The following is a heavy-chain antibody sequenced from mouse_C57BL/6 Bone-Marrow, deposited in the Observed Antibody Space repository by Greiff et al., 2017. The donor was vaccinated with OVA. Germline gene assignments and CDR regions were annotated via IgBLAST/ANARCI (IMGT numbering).Heavy chain of an antibody. Sequence: EVKLVESGPELVKPGDSVKISCRASGYSFTGYFMNWVMQSHGKSLEWIGRINPYNGDTFYNQKFKGKATLTVDKSSSTAHMELRSLTSEDSAVYYCARSSYSNSSFDVWGTGTTVTVSS. CDR2: INPYNGDT. V-gene: IGHV1-20*01. D-gene: IGHD2-5*01. J-gene: IGHJ1*03. CDR1: GYSFTGYF. CDR3: ARSSYSNSSFDV.